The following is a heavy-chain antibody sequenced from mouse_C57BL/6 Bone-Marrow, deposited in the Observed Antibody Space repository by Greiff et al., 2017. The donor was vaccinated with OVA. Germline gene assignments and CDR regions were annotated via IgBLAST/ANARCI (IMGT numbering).Heavy chain of an antibody. D-gene: IGHD1-1*01. CDR3: ARQASFITTVVALYYYAMDY. CDR2: ISNGGGST. CDR1: GFTFSDYY. J-gene: IGHJ4*01. Sequence: EVHLVESGGGLVQPGGSLKLSCAASGFTFSDYYMYWVRQTPEKRLEWVAYISNGGGSTYYPDTVKGRFTISRDNAKNTLYLQMSRLKSEDTAMYYCARQASFITTVVALYYYAMDYWGQGTSVTVSS. V-gene: IGHV5-12*01.